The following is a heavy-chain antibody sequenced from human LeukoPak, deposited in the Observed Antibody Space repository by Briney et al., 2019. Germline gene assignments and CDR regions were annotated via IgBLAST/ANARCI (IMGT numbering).Heavy chain of an antibody. Sequence: ASVKVSCKASGYTFTSYGISWVRQAPGQGREWMGWISGYNGTTNYAQNLQGRVTMTTDTSTSTVYMELRSLRSDDTAVYYCARKYSGSYYWFDPWGQGTLVTVSS. CDR3: ARKYSGSYYWFDP. J-gene: IGHJ5*02. CDR2: ISGYNGTT. CDR1: GYTFTSYG. V-gene: IGHV1-18*01. D-gene: IGHD1-26*01.